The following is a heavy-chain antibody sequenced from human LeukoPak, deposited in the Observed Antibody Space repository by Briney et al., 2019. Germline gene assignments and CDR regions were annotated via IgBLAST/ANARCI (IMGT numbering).Heavy chain of an antibody. D-gene: IGHD4-17*01. J-gene: IGHJ4*02. V-gene: IGHV3-74*01. CDR1: GFTFSRYW. Sequence: GGSLRLSCAASGFTFSRYWMHWVRQAPGKGLVWVSRINSDGSSTNYADSVKGRFTISRDNAKNTLYLHMNSLRAEDTAVYYCASDRYGDYASHRGQGTLVTVSS. CDR2: INSDGSST. CDR3: ASDRYGDYASH.